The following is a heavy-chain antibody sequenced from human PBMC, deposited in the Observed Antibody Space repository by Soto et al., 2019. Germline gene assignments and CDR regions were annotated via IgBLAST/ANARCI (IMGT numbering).Heavy chain of an antibody. CDR3: AKSSFGIISLYYHGMDV. CDR1: GFTFSNYA. D-gene: IGHD3-10*01. V-gene: IGHV3-23*01. CDR2: ISGSGGSS. Sequence: PGGSLRLSCAASGFTFSNYAMNWVRQAPGKGLEWVSGISGSGGSSYSADSVKGRFTISRDNSKNTLFLQMNSLRAEDTAMYYCAKSSFGIISLYYHGMDVWGQGTTVTVSS. J-gene: IGHJ6*02.